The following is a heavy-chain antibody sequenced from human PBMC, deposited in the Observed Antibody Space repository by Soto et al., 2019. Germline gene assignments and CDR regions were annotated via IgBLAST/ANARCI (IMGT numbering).Heavy chain of an antibody. CDR3: AIPLGYCSGGSCYYPY. J-gene: IGHJ4*02. CDR1: GGTFSSYA. CDR2: IIPIFGTA. Sequence: SVKVSCKASGGTFSSYAISWVRQAPGQGLEWMGGIIPIFGTANYAQKFQGRVTITADKSTSTAYMELSSLRSEDTAVYYCAIPLGYCSGGSCYYPYWGQGTLVTVSS. D-gene: IGHD2-15*01. V-gene: IGHV1-69*06.